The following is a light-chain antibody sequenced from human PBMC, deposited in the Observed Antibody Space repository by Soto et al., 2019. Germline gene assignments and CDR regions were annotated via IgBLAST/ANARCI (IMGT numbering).Light chain of an antibody. CDR2: DAS. V-gene: IGKV3-11*01. CDR3: QQYGTSPT. J-gene: IGKJ5*01. CDR1: QSVGKY. Sequence: VMTQSAATLSLSPGERATLSCRASQSVGKYLVWHQQKPGQAPRLLIYDASNRATGIPARFSGSGSGTDFTLTISKLEPEDFAVYYCQQYGTSPTFGQGTRLEIK.